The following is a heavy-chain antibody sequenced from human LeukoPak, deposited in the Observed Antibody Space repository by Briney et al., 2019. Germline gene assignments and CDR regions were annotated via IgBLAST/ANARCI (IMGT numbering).Heavy chain of an antibody. D-gene: IGHD3-10*01. CDR2: ISPDGSRT. J-gene: IGHJ4*02. Sequence: GGSLRLSCAASGFTFSTHWMHWVRQTPGMGLVWVSRISPDGSRTAYADSVKGRFTISRDNARDTLYLQLNSLGAEDTAVYYCARVSSLWSFDYWGQGTLVTVSS. CDR3: ARVSSLWSFDY. CDR1: GFTFSTHW. V-gene: IGHV3-74*01.